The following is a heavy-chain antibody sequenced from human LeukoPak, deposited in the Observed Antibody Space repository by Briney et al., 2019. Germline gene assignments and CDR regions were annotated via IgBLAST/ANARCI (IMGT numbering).Heavy chain of an antibody. J-gene: IGHJ6*02. CDR1: GGSISSYC. Sequence: SETLSLTCTVSGGSISSYCWSWIRQPPGKGLEWIGYIYYSGSTNYNPSLKSRVTISVDTSKNQFSLKLSSVTVADTAVYYCARVGGTNSYYYGMDVWGQGTTVTVSS. D-gene: IGHD1-26*01. CDR3: ARVGGTNSYYYGMDV. V-gene: IGHV4-59*01. CDR2: IYYSGST.